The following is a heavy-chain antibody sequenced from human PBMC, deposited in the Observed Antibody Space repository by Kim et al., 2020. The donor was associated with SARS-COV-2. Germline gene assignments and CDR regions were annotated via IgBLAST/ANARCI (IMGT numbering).Heavy chain of an antibody. CDR2: INAGNGNT. V-gene: IGHV1-3*01. Sequence: ASVKVSCKASGYSFSNYAIHWVRQAPGQRLEWMGWINAGNGNTKSSQKFQGRVTLTRDTSANTAYMELRGLTSADTAMYYCARGGSSSWGGDWGQGTLVT. J-gene: IGHJ4*02. CDR3: ARGGSSSWGGD. D-gene: IGHD6-13*01. CDR1: GYSFSNYA.